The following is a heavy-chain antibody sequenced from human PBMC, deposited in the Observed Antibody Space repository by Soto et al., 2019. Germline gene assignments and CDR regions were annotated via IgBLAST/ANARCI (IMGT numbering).Heavy chain of an antibody. Sequence: EVHLLESGGGLVQPGGSLRLSCAASGFSFSNYAMNWVRQAPGKGLEWVSAVSGSGGITSYADSVKGRFTISRDNSKNTLYLQMNSLRAEDTAVYYCAKRVEGSGSYYKGPFDYWGQGTLVTVSS. CDR1: GFSFSNYA. D-gene: IGHD3-10*01. J-gene: IGHJ4*02. CDR3: AKRVEGSGSYYKGPFDY. V-gene: IGHV3-23*01. CDR2: VSGSGGIT.